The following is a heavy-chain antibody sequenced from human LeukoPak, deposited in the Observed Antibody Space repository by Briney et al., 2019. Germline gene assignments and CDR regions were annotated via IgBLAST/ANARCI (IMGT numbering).Heavy chain of an antibody. CDR1: GLTFSSYA. CDR3: ARPLQPYCSGGSCYSNWFDP. Sequence: PGRSLRLSCAASGLTFSSYAMHWVRQAPGKGLEWVAVISYDGSNKYYADSVKGRFTISRDNSKNTLYLQMNSLRAEDTAVYYCARPLQPYCSGGSCYSNWFDPWGQGTLVTVSS. CDR2: ISYDGSNK. V-gene: IGHV3-30-3*01. J-gene: IGHJ5*02. D-gene: IGHD2-15*01.